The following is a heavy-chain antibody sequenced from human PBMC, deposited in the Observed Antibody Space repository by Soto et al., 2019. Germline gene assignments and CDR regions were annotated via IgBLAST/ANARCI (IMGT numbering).Heavy chain of an antibody. D-gene: IGHD6-6*01. CDR3: AKDYSSSSIWRPYFDY. CDR2: LSGSGDST. J-gene: IGHJ4*02. CDR1: GFTFSNYA. Sequence: EVQLLESGGGLVQPGGSLRLSCAASGFTFSNYAMTWVRQAAGKGLEWVSGLSGSGDSTYYADSEKGRFTVSRDNSKNTLFLQMSNLRADDTAVYYCAKDYSSSSIWRPYFDYWGQGTLVTVSS. V-gene: IGHV3-23*01.